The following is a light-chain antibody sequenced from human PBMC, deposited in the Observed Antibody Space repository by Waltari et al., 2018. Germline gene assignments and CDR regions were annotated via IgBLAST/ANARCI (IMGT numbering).Light chain of an antibody. CDR1: QTILYTSNNKNY. J-gene: IGKJ1*01. Sequence: DIVMTQSPDSLAVSLGERVTINCKSSQTILYTSNNKNYLAWYQHKPGQPPKLLIYWASTREYGVPDRVSGSGSGTDFTLTISSLQAEDVALYYCQQYYSTPQTFGQGTKVEIK. CDR2: WAS. CDR3: QQYYSTPQT. V-gene: IGKV4-1*01.